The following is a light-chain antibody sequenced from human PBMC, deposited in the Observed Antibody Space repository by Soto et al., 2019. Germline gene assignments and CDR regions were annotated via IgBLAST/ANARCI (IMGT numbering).Light chain of an antibody. V-gene: IGLV7-43*01. Sequence: QAVVTQEPSLTVSPGGTVTLTCASNTGAVTSGYFPNWFQQKPGQAPRALIYGTSDRYPWTPARFSGSLLGGKAALTLSGVQPEDEADYYCLVYYGGTWVFGGGTKLTVL. CDR2: GTS. CDR3: LVYYGGTWV. CDR1: TGAVTSGYF. J-gene: IGLJ3*02.